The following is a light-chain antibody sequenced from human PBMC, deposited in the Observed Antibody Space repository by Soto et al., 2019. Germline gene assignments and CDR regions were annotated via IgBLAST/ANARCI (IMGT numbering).Light chain of an antibody. V-gene: IGKV3-20*01. CDR1: QSVGGSS. CDR3: QQYQNSPRT. CDR2: DTS. J-gene: IGKJ1*01. Sequence: PGERATVSCRASQSVGGSSLAWYQQRPGQAPRLLIYDTSKRATGIPDQFSGSGSGTDFTLTISRLEPEDFAVYYCQQYQNSPRTFGQGTKVDIK.